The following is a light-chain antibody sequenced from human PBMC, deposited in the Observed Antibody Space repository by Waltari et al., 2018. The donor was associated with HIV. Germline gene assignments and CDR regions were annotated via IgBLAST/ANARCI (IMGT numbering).Light chain of an antibody. CDR2: DVN. CDR1: SSDVGGYNY. V-gene: IGLV2-11*01. J-gene: IGLJ2*01. Sequence: QSALTQPRSVSGSPGQSVTISCTGTSSDVGGYNYVSWYQPHPNKGPKLWIYDVNKRPSGVPDRFSGSKSGNTASLTISGLQAEDEADYYCCSYADTYFVLFGGRTKLTVL. CDR3: CSYADTYFVL.